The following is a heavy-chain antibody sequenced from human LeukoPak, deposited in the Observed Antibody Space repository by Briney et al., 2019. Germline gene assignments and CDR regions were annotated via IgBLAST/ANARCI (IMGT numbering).Heavy chain of an antibody. CDR2: IIPIFGTA. V-gene: IGHV1-69*01. CDR3: ARGPLRNYFDY. J-gene: IGHJ4*02. Sequence: XAXGGTFSSYXXXXVRQAPGQGLXWMGGIIPIFGTANYAQKFQGRVTITADESTSTAYMELSSLRSEDTAVYYCARGPLRNYFDYWGQGTLVTVSS. CDR1: GGTFSSYX.